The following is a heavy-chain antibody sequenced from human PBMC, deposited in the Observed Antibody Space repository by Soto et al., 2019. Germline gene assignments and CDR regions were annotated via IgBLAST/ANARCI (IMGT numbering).Heavy chain of an antibody. CDR2: IKQDGSEK. D-gene: IGHD1-26*01. J-gene: IGHJ4*02. CDR1: GFTFSSYW. CDR3: ARDTAEWELLPDY. V-gene: IGHV3-7*03. Sequence: QPGGSLGLSCAASGFTFSSYWMSWVRQAPGKGLEWVANIKQDGSEKYYVDSVKGRFTISRDNAKNSLYLQMNSLRAEDTAVYYCARDTAEWELLPDYWGQGTLVTVSS.